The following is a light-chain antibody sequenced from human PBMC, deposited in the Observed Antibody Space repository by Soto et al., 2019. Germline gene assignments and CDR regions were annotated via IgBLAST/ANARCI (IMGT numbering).Light chain of an antibody. CDR2: TAS. Sequence: DIQMTQSPSSVSASVGDRVTITCRASQVISTWLAWFQQKPGEAPSLLIYTASKLHSGVPSRFSGSGSGTDCTLTISSLQPEDFATYYCQQGNSFPLTFGGGTKVEIK. J-gene: IGKJ4*01. CDR1: QVISTW. V-gene: IGKV1-12*01. CDR3: QQGNSFPLT.